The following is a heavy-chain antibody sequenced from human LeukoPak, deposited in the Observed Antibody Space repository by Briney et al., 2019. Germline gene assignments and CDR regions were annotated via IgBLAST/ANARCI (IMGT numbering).Heavy chain of an antibody. CDR1: GGTFSKHA. J-gene: IGHJ4*02. CDR3: ARGWLAETTVVTPYNY. D-gene: IGHD4-23*01. V-gene: IGHV1-69*13. CDR2: IIPIFGTA. Sequence: SVKVSCKASGGTFSKHAINWVRQAPGQGLEWMGGIIPIFGTANYAQKFQGRVTITADESTSTAYMELSSLRSQDTAVYYCARGWLAETTVVTPYNYWGQGTLVTVSS.